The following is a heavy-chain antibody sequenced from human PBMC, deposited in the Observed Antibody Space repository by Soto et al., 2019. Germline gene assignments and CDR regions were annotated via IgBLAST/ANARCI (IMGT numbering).Heavy chain of an antibody. D-gene: IGHD3-9*01. CDR1: GYTFTSYY. CDR2: INPSGGST. V-gene: IGHV1-46*01. CDR3: ARDQVYYDILTGYLEGEDGYYYYGMDV. J-gene: IGHJ6*02. Sequence: ASVKVSCKASGYTFTSYYMHWVRQAPGQGLEWMGIINPSGGSTSYAQKFQGRVTMTRDTSTSTVYMELSSLGSEDTAVYYCARDQVYYDILTGYLEGEDGYYYYGMDVWGQGTTVTVSS.